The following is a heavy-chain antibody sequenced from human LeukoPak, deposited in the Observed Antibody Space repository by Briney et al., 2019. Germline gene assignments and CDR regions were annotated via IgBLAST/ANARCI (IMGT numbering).Heavy chain of an antibody. CDR1: GGSISSFY. Sequence: SETLSLTCTVSGGSISSFYWSWIRQPAGKGLEWIGRLYTTGNTNYNPSLKSRVTMSVDRSKNQFSLKLSSVTAADTAVYYCARHGIYYGLGSSYGLPNWFDPWGQGTLVTVSS. D-gene: IGHD3-10*01. CDR2: LYTTGNT. J-gene: IGHJ5*02. V-gene: IGHV4-4*07. CDR3: ARHGIYYGLGSSYGLPNWFDP.